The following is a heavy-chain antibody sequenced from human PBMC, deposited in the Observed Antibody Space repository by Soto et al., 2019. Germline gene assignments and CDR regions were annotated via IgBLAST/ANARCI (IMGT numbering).Heavy chain of an antibody. D-gene: IGHD3-10*01. CDR3: AYYYGAGSYYPYYYYGMDV. CDR1: GYTFTSYG. Sequence: QVQLVQSGAEVKKPGASVKVSCKASGYTFTSYGISWVRQAPGQGLEWMGWISAYNGNTNYAQKLQGRVTMTTDTSTSTAYIELGSMRSDDTAVYYCAYYYGAGSYYPYYYYGMDVWGQGTTVTVSS. CDR2: ISAYNGNT. J-gene: IGHJ6*02. V-gene: IGHV1-18*01.